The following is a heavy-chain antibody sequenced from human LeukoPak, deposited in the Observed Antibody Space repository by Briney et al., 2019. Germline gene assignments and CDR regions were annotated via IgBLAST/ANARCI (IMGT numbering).Heavy chain of an antibody. J-gene: IGHJ6*03. CDR1: GYTFTGYY. CDR2: MNPNSGNT. D-gene: IGHD2-2*02. V-gene: IGHV1-8*03. CDR3: ARGGYCSSTSCYKGYYYYYYMDV. Sequence: ASVKVSCKASGYTFTGYYMHWVRQAPGQGLEWMGWMNPNSGNTGYAQKFQGRVTITRNTSISTAYMELSSLRSEDTAVYYCARGGYCSSTSCYKGYYYYYYMDVWGKGTTVTVSS.